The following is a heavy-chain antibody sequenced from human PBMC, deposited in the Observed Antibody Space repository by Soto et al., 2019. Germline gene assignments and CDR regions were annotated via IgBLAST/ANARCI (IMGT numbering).Heavy chain of an antibody. D-gene: IGHD6-13*01. Sequence: QVQFLESGGGLVKPGGSLRLSCAASEFNFSDYYMSWIRQAPGKGLEWVSCISSTSSYTHFGDSVKGRFSISRDNARNSLYLQMDSLRVEDTGVYYCAREGPDSSSWNFYGMDVGGQGTTVIVSS. CDR3: AREGPDSSSWNFYGMDV. CDR2: ISSTSSYT. V-gene: IGHV3-11*06. CDR1: EFNFSDYY. J-gene: IGHJ6*02.